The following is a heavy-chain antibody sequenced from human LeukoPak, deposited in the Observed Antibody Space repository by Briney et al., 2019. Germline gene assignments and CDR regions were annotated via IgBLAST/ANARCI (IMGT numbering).Heavy chain of an antibody. V-gene: IGHV1-69*13. Sequence: SVKVSCKASGGTFSSYAISWVRQAPGQGLEWMGGIIPIFGTANYAQKFQGRVRITADESTSTAYMELSSLRSEDTAVYYCARVGDSSGFYFDYWGQGTLVTVSS. J-gene: IGHJ4*02. CDR1: GGTFSSYA. D-gene: IGHD3-22*01. CDR3: ARVGDSSGFYFDY. CDR2: IIPIFGTA.